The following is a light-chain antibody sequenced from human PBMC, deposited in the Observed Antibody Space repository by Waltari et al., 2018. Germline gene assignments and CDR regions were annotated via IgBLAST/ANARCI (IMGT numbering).Light chain of an antibody. Sequence: QSALTQPASVSGSPGQSHHISCTGPSSGVGGYNYVPWYQQHQGKAPKLMIYDVSKRPSGVSNRFSGSKSGNTASLTISGLQAEDEADYYCSSYTSSSTWVFGGGTKLTVL. J-gene: IGLJ3*02. CDR2: DVS. V-gene: IGLV2-14*01. CDR1: SSGVGGYNY. CDR3: SSYTSSSTWV.